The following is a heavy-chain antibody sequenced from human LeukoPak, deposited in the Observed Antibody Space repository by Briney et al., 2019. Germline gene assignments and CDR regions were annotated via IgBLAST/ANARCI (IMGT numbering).Heavy chain of an antibody. Sequence: ASVKVSSKASGYTFTSYYIHWVRQAPGQGLEWVGIINPSGGGTSYAQKFQGRVTMTRDTSTTTVYMELSSLRSEDTAVYYCARDGSGWPSTAFDYWGQGTLVTVSS. J-gene: IGHJ4*02. CDR3: ARDGSGWPSTAFDY. V-gene: IGHV1-46*01. CDR1: GYTFTSYY. D-gene: IGHD6-19*01. CDR2: INPSGGGT.